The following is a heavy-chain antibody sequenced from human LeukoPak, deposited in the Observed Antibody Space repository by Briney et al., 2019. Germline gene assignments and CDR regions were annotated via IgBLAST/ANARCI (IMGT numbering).Heavy chain of an antibody. Sequence: SVKVSCKASGGTFSSYAISWVRQAPGQGLEWMGRIIPILGIANYAQKFQGRVTITADKSTSTAYMELSSLRSEDTAVYYCARGHDYSNYFDYRGQGTLVTVSS. CDR3: ARGHDYSNYFDY. J-gene: IGHJ4*02. CDR2: IIPILGIA. D-gene: IGHD4-11*01. V-gene: IGHV1-69*04. CDR1: GGTFSSYA.